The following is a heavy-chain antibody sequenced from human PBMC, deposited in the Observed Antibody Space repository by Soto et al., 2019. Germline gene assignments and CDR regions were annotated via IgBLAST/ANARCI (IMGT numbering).Heavy chain of an antibody. Sequence: GGSLRLSCAASGFTFSNAWMSWVRQAPGKGLEWVGRIKSKTDGGTTDYAAPVKGRFTISRDDSKNTLYLQMNSLKTEDTAVYYCTTYDFLSGYYPSGYYYYYMDVWGKGTTVTVSS. V-gene: IGHV3-15*01. CDR1: GFTFSNAW. J-gene: IGHJ6*03. D-gene: IGHD3-3*01. CDR3: TTYDFLSGYYPSGYYYYYMDV. CDR2: IKSKTDGGTT.